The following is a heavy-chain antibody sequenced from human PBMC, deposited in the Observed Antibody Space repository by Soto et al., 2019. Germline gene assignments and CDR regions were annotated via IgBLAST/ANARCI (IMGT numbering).Heavy chain of an antibody. J-gene: IGHJ4*01. CDR2: ISGSGSTS. CDR1: GFIFSTYN. D-gene: IGHD3-22*01. V-gene: IGHV3-48*02. CDR3: LKFFDSSGYYPNQRDY. Sequence: GGTLRLSCAASGFIFSTYNMNWVRQAPGKGKKRDSDISGSGSTSYYADSVKGRINISSDNDKNSLYLQMNSLRDEDTAVYYCLKFFDSSGYYPNQRDYSGRGTLVNGSS.